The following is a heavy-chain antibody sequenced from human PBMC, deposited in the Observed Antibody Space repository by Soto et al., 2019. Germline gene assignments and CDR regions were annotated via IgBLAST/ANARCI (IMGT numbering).Heavy chain of an antibody. J-gene: IGHJ4*02. D-gene: IGHD3-3*01. CDR2: IRRSGANT. Sequence: GGSLRLSCAASGFTFSNYAMTWVRQAPGKGLEWVSAIRRSGANTYYADSVRGRFTISRDNSRDTVFLQMKSLRAEDTAVYYCAKVDLDYDFWSGPNDYWGQGTLVTVSS. CDR3: AKVDLDYDFWSGPNDY. CDR1: GFTFSNYA. V-gene: IGHV3-23*01.